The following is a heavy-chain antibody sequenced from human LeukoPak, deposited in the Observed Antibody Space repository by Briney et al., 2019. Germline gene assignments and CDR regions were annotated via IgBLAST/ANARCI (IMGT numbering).Heavy chain of an antibody. V-gene: IGHV1-69*05. CDR1: GGTFSSNA. Sequence: GSSVKVSFKASGGTFSSNAIGWVRQAPGQGLEWMGGIIPIFGTANCAQRFQGRVTITTDESTSTAYMELSSLRSEDTAVYYCARTYYDFWSGYMDVWGKGTTVTVSS. D-gene: IGHD3-3*01. CDR3: ARTYYDFWSGYMDV. CDR2: IIPIFGTA. J-gene: IGHJ6*03.